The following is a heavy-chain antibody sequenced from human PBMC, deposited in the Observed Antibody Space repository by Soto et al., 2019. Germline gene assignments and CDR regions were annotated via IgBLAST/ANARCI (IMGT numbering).Heavy chain of an antibody. D-gene: IGHD1-26*01. CDR2: TRHDGSNT. CDR3: VRDGVGATPFFGYFDY. J-gene: IGHJ4*02. CDR1: GFNFGSYG. Sequence: QVQLVESGGGVVQPGRSLRLSCAASGFNFGSYGMHWVRQAPGKGLEWVAITRHDGSNTYYADSVRGRFTISRDNSKNTLYLQMNSLTVEDTAVYDCVRDGVGATPFFGYFDYWGQGTLITVSS. V-gene: IGHV3-33*01.